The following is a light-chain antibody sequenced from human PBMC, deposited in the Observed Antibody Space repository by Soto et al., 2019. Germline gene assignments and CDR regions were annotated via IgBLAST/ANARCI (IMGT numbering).Light chain of an antibody. CDR1: QNIGSF. Sequence: DIQMTQSPSSLSASIGARVPITCRARQNIGSFLNWYPQKPGEAPRLLVYSAFRIQSGVPSRFNASGSGADYSLTIYSLQPEDAATYYCQQYDNPPYTFGQGTKVDIK. V-gene: IGKV1-39*01. CDR2: SAF. CDR3: QQYDNPPYT. J-gene: IGKJ2*01.